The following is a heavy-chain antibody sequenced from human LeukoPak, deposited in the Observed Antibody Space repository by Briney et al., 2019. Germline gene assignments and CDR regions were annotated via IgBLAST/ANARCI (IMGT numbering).Heavy chain of an antibody. CDR3: AREGGYVFDY. D-gene: IGHD5-12*01. J-gene: IGHJ4*02. V-gene: IGHV3-21*04. CDR2: ITSNGNST. CDR1: GFTFSRYS. Sequence: GGSLRLSCAPSGFTFSRYSMNWVRQAPGKGLEWVSSITSNGNSTYYAKTLKGRFTISRDNAKNSLYLQMSGLTAEDTAMYYCAREGGYVFDYWGQGTLVTVSS.